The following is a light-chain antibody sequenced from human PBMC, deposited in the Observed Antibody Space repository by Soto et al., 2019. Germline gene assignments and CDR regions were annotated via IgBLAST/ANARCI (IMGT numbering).Light chain of an antibody. Sequence: QSVLTQPPSVSGAPGQRVTISCTGSSSNIGAGYHVHWYQQLPGAAPKLLIFGDSNRPSGVPDRFSGSKSGTSASLAITGLQAGDEADYYCQSSDSRLSGSDVFGTGTKVTVL. J-gene: IGLJ1*01. CDR2: GDS. CDR1: SSNIGAGYH. V-gene: IGLV1-40*01. CDR3: QSSDSRLSGSDV.